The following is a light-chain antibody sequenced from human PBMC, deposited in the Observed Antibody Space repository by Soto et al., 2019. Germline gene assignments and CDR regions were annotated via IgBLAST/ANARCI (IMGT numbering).Light chain of an antibody. CDR2: DVT. Sequence: QSVLSQPDSVSGSPGQSITISCTGTSSDVGGFEYVSWYQHQPGKAPKLIIYDVTKRPSGVSNRFSGSKSGSTASLTISGIQAEDEGDYYCGSITRSSTSVFGTGTKVTVL. CDR3: GSITRSSTSV. V-gene: IGLV2-14*01. J-gene: IGLJ1*01. CDR1: SSDVGGFEY.